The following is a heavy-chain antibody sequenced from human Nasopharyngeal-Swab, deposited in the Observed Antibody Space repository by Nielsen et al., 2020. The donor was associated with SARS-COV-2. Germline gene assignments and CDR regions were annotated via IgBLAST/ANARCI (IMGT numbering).Heavy chain of an antibody. J-gene: IGHJ4*02. D-gene: IGHD4-23*01. CDR2: IYSGGST. Sequence: VRQMPGKGLEWGSVIYSGGSTYYADSVKGRFTISRDNSKNTLYLQMNSLRAEDTAVYYCARDKGGNSPPYYFDYWGQGTLVTVSS. V-gene: IGHV3-53*01. CDR3: ARDKGGNSPPYYFDY.